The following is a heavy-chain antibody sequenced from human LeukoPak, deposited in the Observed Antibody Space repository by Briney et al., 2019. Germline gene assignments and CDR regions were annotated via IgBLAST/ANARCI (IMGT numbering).Heavy chain of an antibody. J-gene: IGHJ5*02. CDR3: ARQGVVVVAASRYPAWFDP. V-gene: IGHV4-61*02. Sequence: SQTLSLTCTVSGGSISSGSYYWSWLRQPAGKGLEWIGRSYTSGSTNYNPSLKSRVTISVDTSKNQFSLKLSSVTAADTAVYYCARQGVVVVAASRYPAWFDPWGQGTLVTVSS. CDR2: SYTSGST. D-gene: IGHD2-15*01. CDR1: GGSISSGSYY.